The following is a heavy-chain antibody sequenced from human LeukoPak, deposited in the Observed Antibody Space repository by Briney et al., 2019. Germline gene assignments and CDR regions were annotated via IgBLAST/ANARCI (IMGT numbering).Heavy chain of an antibody. V-gene: IGHV5-51*01. D-gene: IGHD5-12*01. J-gene: IGHJ4*02. CDR3: ARLISRGTGYNYLDD. CDR1: GYRFTTYW. Sequence: GESLKISCKGSGYRFTTYWIGWVRQMPGKGLEWMGIIYPGDSDIRYRPSFRGQATISANNSISTSYLRWSLLRASNTAMYYCARLISRGTGYNYLDDWGQGTMVTVSS. CDR2: IYPGDSDI.